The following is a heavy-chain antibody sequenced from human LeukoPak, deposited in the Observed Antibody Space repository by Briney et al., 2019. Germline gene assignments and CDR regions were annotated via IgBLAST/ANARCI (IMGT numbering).Heavy chain of an antibody. D-gene: IGHD6-19*01. J-gene: IGHJ4*02. CDR2: ISGSGGST. V-gene: IGHV3-23*01. CDR3: ARQVYNSGWYLDY. Sequence: PGGSLRLSCAASGFTFSSYAMNWVRQAPGKGLEWVSGISGSGGSTYSADSVKDRFTISRDNSKNTLYLQMNSLRAEDTAVYYCARQVYNSGWYLDYWGQGTPVAVSS. CDR1: GFTFSSYA.